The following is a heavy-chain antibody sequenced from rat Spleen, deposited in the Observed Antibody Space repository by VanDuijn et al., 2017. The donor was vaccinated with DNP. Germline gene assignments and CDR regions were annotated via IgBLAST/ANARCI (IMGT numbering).Heavy chain of an antibody. V-gene: IGHV5-25*01. CDR3: ARRSDYYAMDA. CDR2: ISTSGSRT. J-gene: IGHJ4*01. Sequence: EVQLVESGGGLVQPGRSLKLSCAASGFIFSNYDMAWVRQAPKKGLEWVATISTSGSRTYYPDSVKGRFTISRDNAKSSLYLQMNSLKAEDTATYYCARRSDYYAMDAWGQGTSVTVSS. CDR1: GFIFSNYD.